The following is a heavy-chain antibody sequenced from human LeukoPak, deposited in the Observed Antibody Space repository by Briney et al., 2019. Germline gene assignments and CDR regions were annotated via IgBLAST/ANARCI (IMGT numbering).Heavy chain of an antibody. CDR1: GASISDYY. V-gene: IGHV4-34*01. CDR3: ARKLIVGATRGYNWFDP. CDR2: INHSGST. D-gene: IGHD1-26*01. J-gene: IGHJ5*02. Sequence: SETLSLTCNVSGASISDYYWSWIRQPPGKGLEWIGEINHSGSTNYNPSLKSRVTISVDTSKNQFSLKLSSVTAADTAVYYCARKLIVGATRGYNWFDPWGQGTLVTVSS.